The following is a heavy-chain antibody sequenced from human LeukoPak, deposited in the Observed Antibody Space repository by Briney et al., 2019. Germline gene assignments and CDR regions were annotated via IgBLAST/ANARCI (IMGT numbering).Heavy chain of an antibody. V-gene: IGHV1-2*02. J-gene: IGHJ4*02. Sequence: GASVKVSCKASGYTFTGYYMHWIRQAPGQGLEWMGWINPKSGGTNYAQKFQGRVTMTRDTSISTAYMELSRLRSDDTAVYYCARVPDGYSMYCFDCWGQGTLVTVSS. D-gene: IGHD5-24*01. CDR2: INPKSGGT. CDR3: ARVPDGYSMYCFDC. CDR1: GYTFTGYY.